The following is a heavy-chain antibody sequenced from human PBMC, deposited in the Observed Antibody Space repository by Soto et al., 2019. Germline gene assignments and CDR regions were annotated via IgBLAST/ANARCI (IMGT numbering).Heavy chain of an antibody. CDR3: ARDVSHGMDV. CDR2: IYHSGST. Sequence: SETLSLTCAVSGGSISSGGYSWSWIRQPPGKGLEWIGYIYHSGSTYYNPSLKSRVTISVDRSKNQFSLKLSSVTAADTAVYYCARDVSHGMDVWGQGTTVTVSS. V-gene: IGHV4-30-2*01. CDR1: GGSISSGGYS. J-gene: IGHJ6*02.